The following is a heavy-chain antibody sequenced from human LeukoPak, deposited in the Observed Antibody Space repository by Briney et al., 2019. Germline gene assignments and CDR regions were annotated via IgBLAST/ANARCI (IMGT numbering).Heavy chain of an antibody. CDR2: ISGSGGST. J-gene: IGHJ6*02. V-gene: IGHV3-23*01. CDR1: GFTFSSYA. D-gene: IGHD6-6*01. CDR3: AKASSIAEDYYYGMDV. Sequence: GGSLRLPCAASGFTFSSYAMSWVRQAPGKGLEWVSAISGSGGSTYYADSVKGRFTISRDNSKNTLYLQMNSLRAEDAAVYYCAKASSIAEDYYYGMDVWGQGTTVTVSS.